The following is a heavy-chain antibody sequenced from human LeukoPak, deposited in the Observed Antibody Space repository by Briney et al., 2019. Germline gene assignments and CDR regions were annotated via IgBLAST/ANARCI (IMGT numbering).Heavy chain of an antibody. CDR2: IYPRESP. D-gene: IGHD3-10*01. CDR1: GGSISSYS. J-gene: IGHJ4*02. Sequence: PSETLSLTCTVSGGSISSYSWSWMRQPAGKGLEWIGRIYPRESPNYNPSLKSRVIMSVDKSKNQFSLKLRSVTAADTAVYYCARGSFGESGGDDVAGFDFWGQGTLVTVSS. V-gene: IGHV4-4*07. CDR3: ARGSFGESGGDDVAGFDF.